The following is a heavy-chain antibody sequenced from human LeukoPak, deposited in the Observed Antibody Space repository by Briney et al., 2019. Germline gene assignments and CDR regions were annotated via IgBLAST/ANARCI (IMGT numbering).Heavy chain of an antibody. CDR1: GFTVSSNY. Sequence: GGSLRLSCAASGFTVSSNYMSWVRQAPGKGLGWVSVIYSGGTTYYEDSVKGRFTIPRDNSKNTLYLQMSSLRAEDTAVYYCARCSLHCSGGSCYYYYYGMDVWGQGTTVTVSS. V-gene: IGHV3-66*01. J-gene: IGHJ6*02. CDR3: ARCSLHCSGGSCYYYYYGMDV. D-gene: IGHD2-15*01. CDR2: IYSGGTT.